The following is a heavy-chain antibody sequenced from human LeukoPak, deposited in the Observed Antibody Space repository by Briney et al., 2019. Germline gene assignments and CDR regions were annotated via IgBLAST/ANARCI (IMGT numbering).Heavy chain of an antibody. CDR2: NSGST. CDR1: GGSIRSSYYY. J-gene: IGHJ5*02. Sequence: SETLSLTCTVSGGSIRSSYYYWGWIRQPPGKGLEWIWSNSGSTYYNPSLKSRVTISVDTSKNQFSLKLNSVTAADTAVYYCARHYGPWGQGTLVTVSS. V-gene: IGHV4-39*01. CDR3: ARHYGP. D-gene: IGHD3-10*01.